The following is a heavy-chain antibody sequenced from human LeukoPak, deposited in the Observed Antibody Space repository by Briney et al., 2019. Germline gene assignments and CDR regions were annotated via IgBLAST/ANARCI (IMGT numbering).Heavy chain of an antibody. CDR1: GGSISSSSYY. D-gene: IGHD2-8*01. CDR3: ARETIVLMAYSDY. Sequence: SETPSLTCTVSGGSISSSSYYWGWIRQPPGKGLEWIGSIYYSGSTYYNPSLKSRVTISVDTSKNQFSLKLSSVTAADTAVYYCARETIVLMAYSDYWGQGTLVTVSS. V-gene: IGHV4-39*07. CDR2: IYYSGST. J-gene: IGHJ4*02.